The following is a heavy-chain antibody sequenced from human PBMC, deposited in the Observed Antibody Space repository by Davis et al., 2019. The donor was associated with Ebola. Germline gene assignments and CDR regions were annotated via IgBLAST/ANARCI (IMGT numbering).Heavy chain of an antibody. CDR1: GGSFSGYY. Sequence: SETLSLTCAVYGGSFSGYYWSWIRQPPGKGLEWIGEINHSGSTNYNPSLKSRVTISVDTSRNQFSLKLSSVTAADTAVYYCARVRAYYYYYGMDVWGQGTTVTVSS. J-gene: IGHJ6*02. D-gene: IGHD4-17*01. V-gene: IGHV4-34*01. CDR2: INHSGST. CDR3: ARVRAYYYYYGMDV.